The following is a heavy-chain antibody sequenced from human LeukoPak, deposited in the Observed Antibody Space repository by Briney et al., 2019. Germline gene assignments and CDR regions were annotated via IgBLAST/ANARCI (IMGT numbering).Heavy chain of an antibody. CDR3: ASSDSGWFDY. Sequence: GGSLRLSCAGSGFTFSSYEMNWVRQAPGKGLEWVSYISSSGSTIYHADSVKGRFTISRDNAKNSLYLQMNSLRAEDTAVYYCASSDSGWFDYWGQGTLVTVSS. CDR2: ISSSGSTI. V-gene: IGHV3-48*03. D-gene: IGHD6-19*01. CDR1: GFTFSSYE. J-gene: IGHJ4*02.